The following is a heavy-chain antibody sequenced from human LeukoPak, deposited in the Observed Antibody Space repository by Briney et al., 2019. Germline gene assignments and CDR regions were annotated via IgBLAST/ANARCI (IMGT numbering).Heavy chain of an antibody. Sequence: SETLSLTCAVSGDSVGSGGFSWNWIRQPPGKGLEWIGYIYHSGTTYNNPSLKSRVSISLDRSKNQFSLKLNSVTAADTAVYYCARDSTYSGSDHDAFDIWGQGTMVTVSS. CDR3: ARDSTYSGSDHDAFDI. CDR2: IYHSGTT. J-gene: IGHJ3*02. D-gene: IGHD1-26*01. V-gene: IGHV4-30-2*01. CDR1: GDSVGSGGFS.